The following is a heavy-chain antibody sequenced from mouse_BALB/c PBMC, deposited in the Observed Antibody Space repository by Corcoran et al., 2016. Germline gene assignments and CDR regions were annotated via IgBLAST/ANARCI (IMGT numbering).Heavy chain of an antibody. Sequence: EVQLQQSGPELVKPGASVKISCKASGYSFTGYYMHWVKQSHVKSLEWIGRINPYNGATSYNQNFKDKASLTVDKSSSTAYMELHSLTSEDSAVYYCARRGSEAMDYWGQGTSVTVSS. V-gene: IGHV1-26*01. CDR2: INPYNGAT. J-gene: IGHJ4*01. CDR1: GYSFTGYY. CDR3: ARRGSEAMDY.